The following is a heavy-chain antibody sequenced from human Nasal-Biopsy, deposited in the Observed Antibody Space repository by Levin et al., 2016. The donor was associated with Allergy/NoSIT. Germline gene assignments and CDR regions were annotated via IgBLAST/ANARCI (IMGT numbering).Heavy chain of an antibody. CDR2: VFYSGTT. J-gene: IGHJ6*03. CDR3: ARLPNFDYYYYMDV. CDR1: GGSISSRNHY. V-gene: IGHV4-39*01. Sequence: SETLSLTCNVSGGSISSRNHYWGWIRQPPGKGLEWIGSVFYSGTTYSNPSLTGRVTMSVDPSKNEFSLNLGSVTAADTAVYYCARLPNFDYYYYMDVWGKGTAVTVSS. D-gene: IGHD1-7*01.